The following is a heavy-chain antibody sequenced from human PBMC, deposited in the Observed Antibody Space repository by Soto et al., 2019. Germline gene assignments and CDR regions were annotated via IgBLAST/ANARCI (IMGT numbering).Heavy chain of an antibody. D-gene: IGHD3-3*01. CDR1: GGSFSGYY. CDR2: INLSGST. J-gene: IGHJ4*02. Sequence: QVQLQQWGAGLLKPSETLSLTCAVYGGSFSGYYWSWIRQPPGKGLEWIGEINLSGSTNYNPSLKSRFTISVDTSKNQFSLKLSSVTAADTAVYYCARVQSGVWSGNSDYWGQGTLVTVSS. V-gene: IGHV4-34*01. CDR3: ARVQSGVWSGNSDY.